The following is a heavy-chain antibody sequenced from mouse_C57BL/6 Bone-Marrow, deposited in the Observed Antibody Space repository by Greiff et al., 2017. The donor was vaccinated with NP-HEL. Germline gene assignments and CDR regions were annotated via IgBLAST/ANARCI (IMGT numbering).Heavy chain of an antibody. V-gene: IGHV1-55*01. D-gene: IGHD1-1*01. CDR2: IYPGSGST. Sequence: QVQLQQPGAELVKPGASVKMSCKASGYTFTSYWITWVKQRPGQGLEWIGDIYPGSGSTNSNEKFKSKATLTVDTSSSTAYMQLSSLTSEDSAVYYGARRRYYGPSYAMDDWGQGTSVTVSS. CDR3: ARRRYYGPSYAMDD. CDR1: GYTFTSYW. J-gene: IGHJ4*01.